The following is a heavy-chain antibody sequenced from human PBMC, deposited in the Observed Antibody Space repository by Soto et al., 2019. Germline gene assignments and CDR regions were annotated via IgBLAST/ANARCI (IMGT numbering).Heavy chain of an antibody. D-gene: IGHD2-8*02. J-gene: IGHJ4*02. V-gene: IGHV4-59*01. CDR3: AREGSTGGFDY. Sequence: SETLSLTCTVSGGSISTYYWSWIRQPPGKGLEWIAYIYYSGSTKYNPSLKSRVTISLDTSKNQFSLKLNSVTAADTAVYYCAREGSTGGFDYWGQGNMVTVSS. CDR1: GGSISTYY. CDR2: IYYSGST.